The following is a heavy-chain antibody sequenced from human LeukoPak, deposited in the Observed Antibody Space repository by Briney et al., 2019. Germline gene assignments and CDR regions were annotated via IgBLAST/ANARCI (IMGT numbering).Heavy chain of an antibody. Sequence: PGGSLSLSCAASGFTFSSYRMNWVRQAPGKGREWVSSISSSSSYIYYADSVKGRFTLSRDNAKNSLYLQMNSLRAEDTAMYYCARDGSSGPMRDAFDIWGQGTMVTVSS. V-gene: IGHV3-21*01. CDR3: ARDGSSGPMRDAFDI. J-gene: IGHJ3*02. CDR1: GFTFSSYR. D-gene: IGHD3-22*01. CDR2: ISSSSSYI.